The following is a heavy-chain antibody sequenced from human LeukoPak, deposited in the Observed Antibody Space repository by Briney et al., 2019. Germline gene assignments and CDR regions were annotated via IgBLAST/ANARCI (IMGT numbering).Heavy chain of an antibody. CDR2: IIPIFGTA. D-gene: IGHD3-3*01. CDR3: ARVYDFWSGYYRSNWFDP. CDR1: GGTFSSYA. Sequence: SVKVSCKASGGTFSSYAISWVRQAPGQGLEWMGGIIPIFGTANYAQKFQGRVTITADESTSTAYMELSSLRSEDTAVYYCARVYDFWSGYYRSNWFDPWGQGTLVTVSS. V-gene: IGHV1-69*13. J-gene: IGHJ5*02.